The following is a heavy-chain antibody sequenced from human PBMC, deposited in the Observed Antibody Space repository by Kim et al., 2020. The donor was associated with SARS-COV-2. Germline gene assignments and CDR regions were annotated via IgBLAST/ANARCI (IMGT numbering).Heavy chain of an antibody. J-gene: IGHJ6*02. CDR3: ARDSYGMDV. Sequence: GGSRRLSCAASGFTFSSYAMHWVRQAPGKGLEWVAVISYDGSNKYYVDSVKGRFTISRDNSKNTLYLQMNSLRAEDTAVYYCARDSYGMDVWGQGTTVTV. CDR2: ISYDGSNK. CDR1: GFTFSSYA. V-gene: IGHV3-30*04.